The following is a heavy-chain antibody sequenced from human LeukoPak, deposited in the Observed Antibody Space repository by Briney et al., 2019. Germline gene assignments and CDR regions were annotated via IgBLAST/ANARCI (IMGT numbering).Heavy chain of an antibody. Sequence: SESLSLTCTVSGGSISSGDYYWSWIRQPPGKGLEWIGYIYYSGSTYYNPSLKSRVTISVDTSKNQFSLKLSSVTAADKAVYYCARGRYCSSTSCYRFYYYMDVWGKGTTVTVSS. CDR2: IYYSGST. D-gene: IGHD2-2*02. CDR1: GGSISSGDYY. CDR3: ARGRYCSSTSCYRFYYYMDV. J-gene: IGHJ6*03. V-gene: IGHV4-30-4*08.